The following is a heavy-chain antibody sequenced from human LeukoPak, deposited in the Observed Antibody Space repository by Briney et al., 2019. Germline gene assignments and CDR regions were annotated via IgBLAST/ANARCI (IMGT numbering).Heavy chain of an antibody. Sequence: GGSLRLSCAASGFTFSNYWMSWVRQAPGKGLEWVANIDPEGSERYYADSVKGRFTVSRDDAKNSLYLQMNSLRAEDTAVYFCARGQDNSYDSSWFDPWGQGTLVTVSS. CDR3: ARGQDNSYDSSWFDP. CDR1: GFTFSNYW. CDR2: IDPEGSER. V-gene: IGHV3-7*01. D-gene: IGHD3-22*01. J-gene: IGHJ5*02.